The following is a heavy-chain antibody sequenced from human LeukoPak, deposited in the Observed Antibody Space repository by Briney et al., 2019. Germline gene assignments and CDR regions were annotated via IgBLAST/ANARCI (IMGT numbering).Heavy chain of an antibody. CDR1: GGSFSGYY. Sequence: PSETLSLTCAVYGGSFSGYYWSWIRQPPGKGLEWIGEINHSGSTNYNPSLKSRVTMSVDTSKNQFSLKLSSVTAADTAVYYCASQNCSSTSCYPQNWFDPWGQGTLVTVSS. J-gene: IGHJ5*02. CDR2: INHSGST. CDR3: ASQNCSSTSCYPQNWFDP. D-gene: IGHD2-2*01. V-gene: IGHV4-34*01.